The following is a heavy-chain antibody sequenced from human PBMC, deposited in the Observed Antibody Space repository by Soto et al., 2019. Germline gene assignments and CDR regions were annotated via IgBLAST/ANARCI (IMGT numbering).Heavy chain of an antibody. J-gene: IGHJ6*02. Sequence: QVQLQESGPGLVTPSETLSLTCTASGGSISSYYWSWIRQPPGMGLEWIGHIYYSGSTNYNPSLKSRVTISVDTSKNQFSLKLSSVTAADTAVYYCARALGIAAAGTHYYYYGMDVWGQGTTVTVSS. CDR2: IYYSGST. D-gene: IGHD6-13*01. CDR1: GGSISSYY. CDR3: ARALGIAAAGTHYYYYGMDV. V-gene: IGHV4-59*01.